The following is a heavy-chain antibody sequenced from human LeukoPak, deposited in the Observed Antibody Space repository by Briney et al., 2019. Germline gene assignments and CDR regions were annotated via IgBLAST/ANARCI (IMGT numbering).Heavy chain of an antibody. Sequence: ASVKVSCKASGYTFTGYYMHWVRQAPGQGLEWMGWINPNSGGTNYAQKFQGRVTMTRDTSISTAYMELSRLRSDDTAVYCCAREKTYYYDSSGYYWDYWGQGTLVTVSS. CDR2: INPNSGGT. J-gene: IGHJ4*02. CDR1: GYTFTGYY. V-gene: IGHV1-2*02. CDR3: AREKTYYYDSSGYYWDY. D-gene: IGHD3-22*01.